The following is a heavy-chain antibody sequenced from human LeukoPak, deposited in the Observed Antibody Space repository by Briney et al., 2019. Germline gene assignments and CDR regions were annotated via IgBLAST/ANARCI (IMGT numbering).Heavy chain of an antibody. CDR1: GFTFSSYS. CDR2: ISSSSRTI. J-gene: IGHJ4*02. D-gene: IGHD3-9*01. V-gene: IGHV3-48*01. CDR3: ASAADYDILTSYLV. Sequence: GGSLRLSCAASGFTFSSYSMNWVRQAPGKGLEWVSYISSSSRTIYYADSVKGRFTISRDNAKNSLYLQMNSLRAEDTAVYYCASAADYDILTSYLVRGQGTLGTVSS.